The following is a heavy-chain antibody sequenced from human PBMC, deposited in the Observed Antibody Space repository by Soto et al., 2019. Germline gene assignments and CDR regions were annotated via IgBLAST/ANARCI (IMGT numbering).Heavy chain of an antibody. V-gene: IGHV4-34*01. CDR1: GGSFSGYY. D-gene: IGHD4-17*01. CDR2: INHSGST. Sequence: SETLSLTCAVYGGSFSGYYWSWIRQPPGKGLEWIGEINHSGSTNYNPSLKSRVTISVDTSKNQFSLKLSSVTAADTAVYYCASVGDYVSTSDYWGQGTLVTVSS. J-gene: IGHJ4*02. CDR3: ASVGDYVSTSDY.